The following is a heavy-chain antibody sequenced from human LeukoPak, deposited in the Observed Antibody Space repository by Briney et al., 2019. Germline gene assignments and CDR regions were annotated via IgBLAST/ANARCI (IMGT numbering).Heavy chain of an antibody. V-gene: IGHV1-46*01. CDR1: GYTFTSYY. Sequence: ASVKVSCKASGYTFTSYYMHWVRQAPGQGLEWMGIISPSGGSTSYAQKFQGRVTMTRDTSTSTVFMELSSLRSEDTAVYYCAREVPVSRPAFDPWGQGTLVTVSS. J-gene: IGHJ5*02. CDR3: AREVPVSRPAFDP. D-gene: IGHD2-8*01. CDR2: ISPSGGST.